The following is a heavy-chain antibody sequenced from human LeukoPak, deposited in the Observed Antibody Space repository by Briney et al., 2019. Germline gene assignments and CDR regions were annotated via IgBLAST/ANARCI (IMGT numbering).Heavy chain of an antibody. D-gene: IGHD2-2*01. CDR2: ISGSGGST. J-gene: IGHJ4*02. Sequence: QPGGSLRLSCAASGFTFSSYGMSWVRQAPGKGLEWVSAISGSGGSTYYADSVKGRFTISRDNSKNTLYLQMNSLRAEDTAVYYCAKDQGGYCSSTSCYAGPYFDYWGQGTLVTVSS. CDR1: GFTFSSYG. V-gene: IGHV3-23*01. CDR3: AKDQGGYCSSTSCYAGPYFDY.